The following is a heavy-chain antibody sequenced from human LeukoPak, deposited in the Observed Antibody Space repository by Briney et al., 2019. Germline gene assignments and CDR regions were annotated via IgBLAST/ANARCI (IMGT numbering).Heavy chain of an antibody. D-gene: IGHD1-26*01. CDR3: ARDRSGTYDNWLDP. Sequence: GASVKVSCKASAYTFTGYYMHWVRQAPGQGLEWMGWINPNSGDTNYAQKFQGRVTMTRDTSISTAYMEVSRLRSDDTAVYYCARDRSGTYDNWLDPWGQGTLVIVSS. V-gene: IGHV1-2*02. CDR2: INPNSGDT. CDR1: AYTFTGYY. J-gene: IGHJ5*02.